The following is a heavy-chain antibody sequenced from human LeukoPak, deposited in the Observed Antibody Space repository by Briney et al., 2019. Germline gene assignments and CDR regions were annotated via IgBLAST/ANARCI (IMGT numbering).Heavy chain of an antibody. CDR3: AKDLWFGGSAFDS. V-gene: IGHV3-23*01. Sequence: GGSLRLSCAASGFTFKNSAMSWVRQAPGRGLEWVSTISGSRDNSYYADSVKGRFTISGDFSQNTLYLEMNSLTADDTALYYCAKDLWFGGSAFDSWGQGTLVTVSS. J-gene: IGHJ4*01. CDR2: ISGSRDNS. D-gene: IGHD3-10*01. CDR1: GFTFKNSA.